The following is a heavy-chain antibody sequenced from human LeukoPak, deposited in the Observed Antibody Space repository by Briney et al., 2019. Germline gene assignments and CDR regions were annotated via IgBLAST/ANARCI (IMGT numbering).Heavy chain of an antibody. V-gene: IGHV4-30-4*08. CDR1: GGSISSGDYY. CDR2: IYYSGST. CDR3: ARAYYDFWSGYYTGTVWFDP. Sequence: SQTPSLTCTVSGGSISSGDYYWSWIRQPPGKGLEWIGYIYYSGSTYYNPSLKSRVTISVDTSKNQFSLKLSSVTAADTAVYYCARAYYDFWSGYYTGTVWFDPWGQGTLVTVSS. D-gene: IGHD3-3*01. J-gene: IGHJ5*02.